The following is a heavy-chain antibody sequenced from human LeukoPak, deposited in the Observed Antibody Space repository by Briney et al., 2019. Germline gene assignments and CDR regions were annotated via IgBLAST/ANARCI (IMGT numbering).Heavy chain of an antibody. V-gene: IGHV4-39*01. Sequence: SETLSLTCTVSGGSISSSSYYWGWIRQPPGKGLEWIGSIYYSGSTYYNPSLKSRVTISVDTSKNQFSLKLSSVTAADTAVYYCARHRAGSGSYPLGFDPWGQGTLVTVSS. CDR3: ARHRAGSGSYPLGFDP. CDR1: GGSISSSSYY. CDR2: IYYSGST. J-gene: IGHJ5*02. D-gene: IGHD3-10*01.